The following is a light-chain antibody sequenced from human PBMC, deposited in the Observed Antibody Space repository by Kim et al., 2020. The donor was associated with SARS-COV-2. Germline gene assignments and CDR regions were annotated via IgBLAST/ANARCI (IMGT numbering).Light chain of an antibody. CDR2: GKN. Sequence: SSELTQDPAVSVALGQTVRITCQGDSLRSYYATWYQQKPGQAPILVIYGKNNRPSGIPDRFSGSSSGSTASFTITGTQAGDEADYYCNSRASNDNVLFG. J-gene: IGLJ2*01. V-gene: IGLV3-19*01. CDR3: NSRASNDNVL. CDR1: SLRSYY.